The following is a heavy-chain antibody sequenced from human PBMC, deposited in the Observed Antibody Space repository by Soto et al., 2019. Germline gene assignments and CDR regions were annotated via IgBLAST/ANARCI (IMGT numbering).Heavy chain of an antibody. D-gene: IGHD1-1*01. Sequence: GSGPTLVNPTHTLTLTCTFSGFSLSTSGMRVSWIRQPPGKALEWLARIDWDDDKYYRTSLKSRLTISKDTSKNQVVLTVTNMDPVDTATYYCAKTGTDGSWFDPWGQGTLVTVSS. CDR1: GFSLSTSGMR. CDR2: IDWDDDK. V-gene: IGHV2-70*04. CDR3: AKTGTDGSWFDP. J-gene: IGHJ5*02.